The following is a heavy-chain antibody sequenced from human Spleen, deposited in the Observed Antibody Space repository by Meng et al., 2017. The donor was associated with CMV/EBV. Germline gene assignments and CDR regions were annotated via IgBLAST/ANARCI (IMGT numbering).Heavy chain of an antibody. V-gene: IGHV1-18*01. CDR1: GYTFTTYG. Sequence: QVQLVQSGAELKKPGASVRVSCKASGYTFTTYGINWVRQAPGQGLEWMGWISGDNGDTNYAQKFQGRVTMTTDTSATTASMELRSLRSDDTAVYYCARGLEWLALYFDYWGQGTLVTVSS. CDR2: ISGDNGDT. D-gene: IGHD6-19*01. CDR3: ARGLEWLALYFDY. J-gene: IGHJ4*02.